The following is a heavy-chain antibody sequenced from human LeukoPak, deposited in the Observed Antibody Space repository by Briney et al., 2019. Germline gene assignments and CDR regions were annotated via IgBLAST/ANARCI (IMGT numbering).Heavy chain of an antibody. D-gene: IGHD3-10*01. V-gene: IGHV3-74*01. J-gene: IGHJ4*02. CDR3: ARGPWGGSGLDC. CDR2: INSDGSAT. CDR1: GFTFSSYW. Sequence: GGSLRLSCAASGFTFSSYWMHWVRQAPGKGLVWVSRINSDGSATSYADSVKGRFTISRDNAKNTLYLQMNSLRAEDTAVYYCARGPWGGSGLDCWGQGTLVTVSS.